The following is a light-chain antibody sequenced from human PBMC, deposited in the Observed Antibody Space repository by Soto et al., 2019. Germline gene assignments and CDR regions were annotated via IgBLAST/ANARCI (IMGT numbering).Light chain of an antibody. Sequence: LTQPPSASGSPGQSVTISCTGTSSDVGGYNYVSWYQQHPGKAPKLMIYEVSKRPSGVPDRFSGSKSGNTASLTVSGLQAEDEADYYCSSYAGSKGDVFGTGTKVTVL. CDR2: EVS. CDR3: SSYAGSKGDV. CDR1: SSDVGGYNY. J-gene: IGLJ1*01. V-gene: IGLV2-8*01.